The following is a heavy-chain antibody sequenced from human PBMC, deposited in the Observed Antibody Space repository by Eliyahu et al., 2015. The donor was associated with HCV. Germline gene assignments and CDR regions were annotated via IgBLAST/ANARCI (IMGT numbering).Heavy chain of an antibody. CDR1: GFTFSGYS. CDR2: ISVSSSYI. V-gene: IGHV3-21*01. Sequence: EVQLVXSGGGLVKPGGSLRLXCXXSGFTFSGYSMNWVRQAPGKGLEWVSSISVSSSYIYYADSVKGRFTISRDNARYSLYLQMNSLRVEDTAVYYCARDAYHDILTGYDYWGRGTLVTVSS. CDR3: ARDAYHDILTGYDY. D-gene: IGHD3-9*01. J-gene: IGHJ4*02.